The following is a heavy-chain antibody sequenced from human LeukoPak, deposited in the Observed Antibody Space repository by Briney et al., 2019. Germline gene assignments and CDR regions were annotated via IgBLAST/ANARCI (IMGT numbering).Heavy chain of an antibody. J-gene: IGHJ4*02. CDR3: SANYCSGTNCYYY. D-gene: IGHD2-15*01. CDR1: GFTFSGSA. Sequence: GGSLRLSCAASGFTFSGSAMHWVRQASGKGLEWVGRIRSKTNSYATAYAASVKGRFTISRDDSKNTAYLQVNSLKTEDAAVYYCSANYCSGTNCYYYWGQGTLVTVSS. CDR2: IRSKTNSYAT. V-gene: IGHV3-73*01.